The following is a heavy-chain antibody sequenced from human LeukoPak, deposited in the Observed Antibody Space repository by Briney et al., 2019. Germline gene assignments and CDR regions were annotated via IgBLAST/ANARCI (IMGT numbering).Heavy chain of an antibody. Sequence: PSETLSLTCTVSGGSISSYYWSWIRQPPGEGLGWIGYIYYSGSTNYKPSLKSRVTISVDTSKNQYSLKLSSVTAADTAVYYCARAPISYPEYYSYGMDVWGQGTTVTVSS. CDR2: IYYSGST. J-gene: IGHJ6*02. D-gene: IGHD5-24*01. CDR1: GGSISSYY. CDR3: ARAPISYPEYYSYGMDV. V-gene: IGHV4-59*08.